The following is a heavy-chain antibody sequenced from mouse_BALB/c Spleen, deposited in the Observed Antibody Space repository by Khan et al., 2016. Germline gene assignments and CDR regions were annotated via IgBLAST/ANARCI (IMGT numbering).Heavy chain of an antibody. CDR1: GYSITSHYT. Sequence: EVQLLESGPDLVKPSQSLSLTCTVTGYSITSHYTWHWIRHFPGNKLEWMGYINYSGSTNYNPSLKSRFSITRDTSKNQFFLQLSSVTADDTATYYCATSSSGYWYYFDYGGQGTTLTVSS. D-gene: IGHD3-1*01. CDR2: INYSGST. J-gene: IGHJ2*01. CDR3: ATSSSGYWYYFDY. V-gene: IGHV3-1*02.